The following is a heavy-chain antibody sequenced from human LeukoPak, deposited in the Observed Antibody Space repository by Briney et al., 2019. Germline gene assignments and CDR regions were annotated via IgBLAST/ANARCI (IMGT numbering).Heavy chain of an antibody. J-gene: IGHJ4*02. CDR2: IWFDGSNK. CDR1: VFTFSSYV. D-gene: IGHD2-2*02. Sequence: GGSLRLSCASSVFTFSSYVMQWVRQAPAEGLGWVAVIWFDGSNKYYAGSVKGRFTISRDNSWNTLYLQMNSLRADDTAVYYCARDSGTGYCSSTSCDTIGYWGQGTLVTVSS. V-gene: IGHV3-33*01. CDR3: ARDSGTGYCSSTSCDTIGY.